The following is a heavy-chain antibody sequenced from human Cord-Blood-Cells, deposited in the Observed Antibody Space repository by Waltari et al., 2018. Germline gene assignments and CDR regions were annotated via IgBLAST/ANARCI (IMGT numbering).Heavy chain of an antibody. Sequence: QVQLVQSGAEVKKPGASVKVSCKASGYTFTGYYMHWLRQAPGQGLGWMGWVNPNSGGTNYAQKFQGWVTMTRDTSISTAYMELSRLRSDDTAVYYCARGRGYGLGIENFDYWGQGTLVTVSS. CDR2: VNPNSGGT. J-gene: IGHJ4*02. CDR1: GYTFTGYY. D-gene: IGHD7-27*01. CDR3: ARGRGYGLGIENFDY. V-gene: IGHV1-2*04.